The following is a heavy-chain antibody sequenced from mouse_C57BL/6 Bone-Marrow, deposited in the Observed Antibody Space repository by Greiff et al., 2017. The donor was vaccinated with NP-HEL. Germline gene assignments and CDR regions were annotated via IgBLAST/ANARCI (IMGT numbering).Heavy chain of an antibody. V-gene: IGHV5-4*01. J-gene: IGHJ1*03. CDR1: GFTFSSYA. CDR2: ISDGGSYT. D-gene: IGHD1-1*01. Sequence: EVKLVESGGGLVKPGGSLKLSCAASGFTFSSYAMSWVRQTPEKRLEWVATISDGGSYTYYPDNVKGRFTISRDNAKNNLYLQMSHLKSEDTAMYYCAREDYYCSLLYWYFDVWGTGTTVTVSS. CDR3: AREDYYCSLLYWYFDV.